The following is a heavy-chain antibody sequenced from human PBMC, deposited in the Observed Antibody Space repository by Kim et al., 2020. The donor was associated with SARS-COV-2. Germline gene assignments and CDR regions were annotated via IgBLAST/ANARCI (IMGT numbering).Heavy chain of an antibody. V-gene: IGHV3-7*03. CDR1: GFTFSNYW. CDR2: IKQDGSQK. CDR3: TTAIRGATGY. J-gene: IGHJ4*02. D-gene: IGHD3-10*01. Sequence: GGSLRLSCAASGFTFSNYWMNWVRQAPGKGLEWMANIKQDGSQKSYMDSVKGRFTISRDNAKNSLYLQMNSLRAEDTAVYYCTTAIRGATGYWGQETLVTVSS.